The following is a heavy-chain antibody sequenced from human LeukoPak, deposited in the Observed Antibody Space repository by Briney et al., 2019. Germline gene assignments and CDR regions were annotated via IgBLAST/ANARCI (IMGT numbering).Heavy chain of an antibody. CDR2: LYYSGNT. V-gene: IGHV4-61*08. CDR1: GGSISSGGYY. CDR3: ARGSSPFDY. Sequence: SETLSLTCTVSGGSISSGGYYWSWIRQPPGKGLEWIGSLYYSGNTNYNPSLKSRVTISLDTSKNQFSLKLSSVTAADTAVYYCARGSSPFDYWGQGTLVTVSS. J-gene: IGHJ4*02.